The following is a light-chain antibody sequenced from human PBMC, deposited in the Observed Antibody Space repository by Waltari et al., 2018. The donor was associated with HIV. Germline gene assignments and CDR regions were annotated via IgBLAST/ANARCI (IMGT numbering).Light chain of an antibody. J-gene: IGLJ1*01. CDR3: SSYAGNNNYV. V-gene: IGLV2-8*01. CDR2: EVN. CDR1: SRDIGTYTY. Sequence: CTGTSRDIGTYTYVSWYQQHPGRAPNLLIYEVNKRPSGVPDRFSGSKSANTASLTVSGLQVADEADYYCSSYAGNNNYVFGTGTRVTVL.